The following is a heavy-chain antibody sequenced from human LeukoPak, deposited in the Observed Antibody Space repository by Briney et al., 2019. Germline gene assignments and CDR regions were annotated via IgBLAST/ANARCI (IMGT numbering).Heavy chain of an antibody. CDR1: GYTFTGYY. J-gene: IGHJ4*02. CDR2: INPNSGGT. D-gene: IGHD3-3*01. Sequence: ASVKVSCKASGYTFTGYYMHWVRQAPGQGLEWMGWINPNSGGTNYAQKFQGRVTMTRDTSISTAYMELSRLRSDDTAVYYCARSRVRFLEWLLFYWSQGTLVTVSS. CDR3: ARSRVRFLEWLLFY. V-gene: IGHV1-2*02.